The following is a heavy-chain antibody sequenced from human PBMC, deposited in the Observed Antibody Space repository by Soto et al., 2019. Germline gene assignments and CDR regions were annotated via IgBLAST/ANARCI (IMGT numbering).Heavy chain of an antibody. CDR1: GFTFSSYW. Sequence: EVQLVESGGGLVQPGGALRISCAASGFTFSSYWMSWVRQAPGEGLEWGANIKQDGSEKYYVDSVKGRFTISRDNAKNSLYLQMSSQRAEDTAVYYCAREACSGGSCYPNYFDYWGQGTLVTVSS. J-gene: IGHJ4*02. CDR2: IKQDGSEK. V-gene: IGHV3-7*01. D-gene: IGHD2-15*01. CDR3: AREACSGGSCYPNYFDY.